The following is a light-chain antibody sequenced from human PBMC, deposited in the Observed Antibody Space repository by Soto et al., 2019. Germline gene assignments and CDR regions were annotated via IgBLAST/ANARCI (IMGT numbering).Light chain of an antibody. CDR2: DVS. V-gene: IGKV3-15*01. CDR3: QQYNKWPLFA. CDR1: QSVSSN. J-gene: IGKJ3*01. Sequence: EIVMTQSPATLSVSPGERATLSCRASQSVSSNLAWYQQKPAQAPRLLIYDVSTRATGIPARFSGSGSGTEFTLTISSLQSEDFAVYYCQQYNKWPLFAFGPGTKVDIK.